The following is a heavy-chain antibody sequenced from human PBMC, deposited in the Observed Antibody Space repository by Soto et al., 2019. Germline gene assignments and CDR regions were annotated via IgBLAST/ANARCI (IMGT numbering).Heavy chain of an antibody. CDR3: ARDVSTYYDILTPKVNAFDI. V-gene: IGHV4-30-4*01. D-gene: IGHD3-9*01. CDR1: GGSISSGDYY. CDR2: IYYSGST. J-gene: IGHJ3*02. Sequence: QVQLQESGPGLVKPSQTLSLTCTVSGGSISSGDYYWSWIRQPPGKGLEWIGYIYYSGSTYYNPYAKSRVTISVDTSKNQFSLKLSSVTAADTAVYYCARDVSTYYDILTPKVNAFDIWGQGTMVTVSS.